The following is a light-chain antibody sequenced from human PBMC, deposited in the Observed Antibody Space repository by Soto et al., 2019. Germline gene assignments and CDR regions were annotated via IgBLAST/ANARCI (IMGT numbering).Light chain of an antibody. Sequence: EIVLTQSPATVSLSPGERATLSCRASQIVSRHLAWYQQKPGQPPSLLIYDISNRDTGIPARFSGSGSGTDFTLTISSLEPEDSAVYYCQQRSYWPRNTFGQGTKPEIK. CDR2: DIS. V-gene: IGKV3-11*01. J-gene: IGKJ2*01. CDR1: QIVSRH. CDR3: QQRSYWPRNT.